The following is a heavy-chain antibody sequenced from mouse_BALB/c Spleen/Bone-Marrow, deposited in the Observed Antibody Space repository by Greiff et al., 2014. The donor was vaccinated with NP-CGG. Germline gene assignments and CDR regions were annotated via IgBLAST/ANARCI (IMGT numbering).Heavy chain of an antibody. CDR3: KIWPDYDMNY. D-gene: IGHD1-1*02. V-gene: IGHV1-7*01. J-gene: IGHJ4*01. Sequence: QVQLLQSGAVLAEPGASVKMSCKASGYTFTSFWLHWVKQRPGQGLEWIGYINPPTGYTEYNQKFRVKATLTADKSSSTAYMQRSRPKAEDAADYDSKIWPDYDMNYWGQGTTVTVSS. CDR1: GYTFTSFW. CDR2: INPPTGYT.